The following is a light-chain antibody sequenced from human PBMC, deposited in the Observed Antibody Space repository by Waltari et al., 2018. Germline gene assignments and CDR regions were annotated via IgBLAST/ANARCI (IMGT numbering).Light chain of an antibody. V-gene: IGKV3-20*01. CDR3: QKYVRLPVT. J-gene: IGKJ1*01. CDR2: DAS. CDR1: QSVGKS. Sequence: EIVLTQSPGTLSVSPGERATLSCRASQSVGKSLAWYQQKSGQAPRLLIYDASTRATGIPDRFSASGFGTDFSLTISRLEPEDFAVYYCQKYVRLPVTFGQGTKVEIK.